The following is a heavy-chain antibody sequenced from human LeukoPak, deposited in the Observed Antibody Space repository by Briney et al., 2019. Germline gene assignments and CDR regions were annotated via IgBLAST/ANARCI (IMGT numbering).Heavy chain of an antibody. CDR1: GFTFSSYA. Sequence: GGSLRLSCAASGFTFSSYAMSWVRQAPGKGLEWVSAISGSGGSTYYADSVKGRFTISRDNSKNTLFLQMNSLRAEDTAVYYCAKDPSGRGYSYGADYWGQGTLVTVSS. CDR2: ISGSGGST. D-gene: IGHD5-18*01. CDR3: AKDPSGRGYSYGADY. J-gene: IGHJ4*02. V-gene: IGHV3-23*01.